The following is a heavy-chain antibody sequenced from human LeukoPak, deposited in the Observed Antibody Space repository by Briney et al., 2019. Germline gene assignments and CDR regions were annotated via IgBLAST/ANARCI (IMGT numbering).Heavy chain of an antibody. D-gene: IGHD6-13*01. CDR2: ISYDGSNK. CDR1: GFTFSSYA. V-gene: IGHV3-30-3*01. Sequence: GGSLRLSCAASGFTFSSYAMHWVRQAPGKGLEWVAVISYDGSNKYYADSVKGRFTISRDNSKNTLYLQMNSLRAEDTAVYYCARGGPVPCSGSWYVCVLSLDYWGQGTLVTVSS. CDR3: ARGGPVPCSGSWYVCVLSLDY. J-gene: IGHJ4*02.